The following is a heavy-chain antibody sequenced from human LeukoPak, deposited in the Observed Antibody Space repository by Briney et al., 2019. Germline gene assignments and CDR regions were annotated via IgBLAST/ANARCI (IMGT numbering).Heavy chain of an antibody. CDR2: ISGRGGST. J-gene: IGHJ4*02. Sequence: GGSLRLSCAASGFTFSSYAMSWVRQAPGKGLEGVSAISGRGGSTYYADSVKGRFTISRDNSKNTLYLQMNSLRAEDTAVYYCARMIFGVFVYWGRGTLVTVSS. CDR3: ARMIFGVFVY. D-gene: IGHD3/OR15-3a*01. CDR1: GFTFSSYA. V-gene: IGHV3-23*01.